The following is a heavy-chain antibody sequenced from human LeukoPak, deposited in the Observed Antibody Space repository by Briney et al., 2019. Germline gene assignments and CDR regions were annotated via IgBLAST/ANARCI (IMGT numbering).Heavy chain of an antibody. Sequence: ASVKVSCKASGYTFTGYYMHWVRQAPGQGLEWMGRINPNSGGTNYAQKFQGRVTMTRDTSISTAYMELSRLRSDDTAVYYCARLFYGDHTTHDYWGQGTWSPAPQ. V-gene: IGHV1-2*06. CDR1: GYTFTGYY. D-gene: IGHD4-17*01. CDR2: INPNSGGT. CDR3: ARLFYGDHTTHDY. J-gene: IGHJ4*02.